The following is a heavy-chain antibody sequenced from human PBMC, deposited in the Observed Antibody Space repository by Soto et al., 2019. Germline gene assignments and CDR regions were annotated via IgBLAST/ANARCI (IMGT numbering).Heavy chain of an antibody. V-gene: IGHV1-2*04. J-gene: IGHJ3*02. D-gene: IGHD6-13*01. CDR1: GYTFTPYA. CDR2: INPNSGST. CDR3: ARVGSSSWYHRDAFDI. Sequence: ASVKVSCTSSGYTFTPYAIHWVRQAPGQGLEWMVWINPNSGSTNYAQKFQGWVTMTRDTSISTAYMELSRLRSDDTAVYYCARVGSSSWYHRDAFDIWGQGTMVTVSS.